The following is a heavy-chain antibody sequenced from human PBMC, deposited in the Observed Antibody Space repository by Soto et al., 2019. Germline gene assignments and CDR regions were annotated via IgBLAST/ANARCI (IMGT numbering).Heavy chain of an antibody. CDR1: GVSISSYY. CDR2: ISYSGST. CDR3: ARLARGGYEGWFDP. J-gene: IGHJ5*02. D-gene: IGHD5-12*01. Sequence: SETLSLTCTVSGVSISSYYWSWIRQPPGKGLEWIGYISYSGSTNYNPSLKSRVTISVDTSKNQFSLKLTSVTAADTAVYYCARLARGGYEGWFDPWGQGTLVTVSS. V-gene: IGHV4-59*01.